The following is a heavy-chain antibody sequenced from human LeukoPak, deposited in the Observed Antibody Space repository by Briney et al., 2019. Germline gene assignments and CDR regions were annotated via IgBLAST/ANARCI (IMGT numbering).Heavy chain of an antibody. CDR3: ARDSYYDNSGEGAFDI. J-gene: IGHJ3*02. V-gene: IGHV4-30-4*01. CDR2: IYYSGST. CDR1: GGSISSGDYY. D-gene: IGHD3-22*01. Sequence: NPSQTLSLTCTVSGGSISSGDYYWSWIRQPPGKGLEWIGYIYYSGSTYYNPSLKSRVTISVDTSKNQFSLKLSSVTAADTAVYYCARDSYYDNSGEGAFDIWGQGTMDTVSA.